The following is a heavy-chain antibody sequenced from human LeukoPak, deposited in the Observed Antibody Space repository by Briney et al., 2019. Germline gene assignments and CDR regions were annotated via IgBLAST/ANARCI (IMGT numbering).Heavy chain of an antibody. CDR1: GGSISSGGYS. J-gene: IGHJ4*02. CDR2: IYHSGST. CDR3: ARGATYYYDSSGYYSSFFDY. D-gene: IGHD3-22*01. Sequence: PSETLSLTCAVSGGSISSGGYSWSWIRQPPGKGLEWIGYIYHSGSTYYNPSLKSRVTISVDRSKNQFSLKLSSVTAADTAVYYCARGATYYYDSSGYYSSFFDYWGQGTLVTVSS. V-gene: IGHV4-30-2*01.